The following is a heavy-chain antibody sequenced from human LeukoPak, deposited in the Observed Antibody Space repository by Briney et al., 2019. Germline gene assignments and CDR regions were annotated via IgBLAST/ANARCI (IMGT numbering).Heavy chain of an antibody. CDR2: ISYDGSNK. Sequence: GGSLRLSCAASGFTFSASSMSWVRQAPGKGLEWVAVISYDGSNKYYADSVKGRFTISRDNSKNTLYLQMNSLRAEDTAVYYCARDLGSSSYWFDPWGQGTLVTVSS. D-gene: IGHD6-6*01. J-gene: IGHJ5*02. CDR1: GFTFSASS. V-gene: IGHV3-30-3*01. CDR3: ARDLGSSSYWFDP.